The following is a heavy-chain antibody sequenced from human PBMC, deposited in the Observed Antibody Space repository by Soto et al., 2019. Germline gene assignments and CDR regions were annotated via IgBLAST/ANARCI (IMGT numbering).Heavy chain of an antibody. V-gene: IGHV3-11*06. Sequence: QVQLVESGGGLVKPGGSLRLSCVASGFTFSDYYMSWIRQAPGKGLEWVSYISSSSSYTNYADSVQGRFTISRDNAKNSLYLQMSSLRAEDTAVYYCARDTAMDDYYYYGMDVWGQGTTVTVSS. D-gene: IGHD5-18*01. J-gene: IGHJ6*02. CDR1: GFTFSDYY. CDR3: ARDTAMDDYYYYGMDV. CDR2: ISSSSSYT.